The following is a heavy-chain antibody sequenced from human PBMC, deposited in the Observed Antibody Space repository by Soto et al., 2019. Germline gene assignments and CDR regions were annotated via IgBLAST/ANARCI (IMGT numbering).Heavy chain of an antibody. D-gene: IGHD4-17*01. CDR1: GGTFSSYA. Sequence: QVQLVQSGAEVKKPGSSVKVSCKACGGTFSSYAISWVRQAPGQGLEWMGGIIPIFGTANYAQKFQGRVTITADESTRTAYMELSSLRSEDTAVYYCARAVTTPWYFDLWGRGTLVTVSS. V-gene: IGHV1-69*12. J-gene: IGHJ2*01. CDR2: IIPIFGTA. CDR3: ARAVTTPWYFDL.